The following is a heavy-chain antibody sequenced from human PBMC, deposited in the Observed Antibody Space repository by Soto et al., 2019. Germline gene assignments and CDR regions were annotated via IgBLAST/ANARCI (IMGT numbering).Heavy chain of an antibody. CDR1: GLTFSNFA. CDR3: AKFKGFNWNYVFDY. V-gene: IGHV3-23*01. J-gene: IGHJ4*02. D-gene: IGHD1-7*01. CDR2: IGGSSGTT. Sequence: GGSLRRSWEVSGLTFSNFAMSWVRQAPGKGLEWASAIGGSSGTTFYADSVKGRFTISKDYAKSMLYLQMNSLRAEDTAVYYCAKFKGFNWNYVFDYWGQGVPVTVSS.